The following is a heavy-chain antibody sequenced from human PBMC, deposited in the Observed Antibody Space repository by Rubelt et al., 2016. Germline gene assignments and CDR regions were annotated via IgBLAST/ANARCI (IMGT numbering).Heavy chain of an antibody. D-gene: IGHD6-19*01. Sequence: QVQLQESGPGLVKPSETLSLTCTVSGGSISSTLYYWGWIRQPPGKGLEWIASIYYSRSPYYNPSLKRRDTISLDTSKTRCALKLRSVTAADTAVYYCARDTVARRQDVQDYWGQGTLVTVSS. V-gene: IGHV4-39*07. J-gene: IGHJ4*02. CDR2: IYYSRSP. CDR3: ARDTVARRQDVQDY. CDR1: GGSISSTLYY.